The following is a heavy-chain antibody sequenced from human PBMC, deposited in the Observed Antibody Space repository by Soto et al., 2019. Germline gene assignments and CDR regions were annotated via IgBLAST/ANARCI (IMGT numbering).Heavy chain of an antibody. CDR1: GFTFSSYA. Sequence: EVQLLESGGGLVQPGGSLRLSCAASGFTFSSYAMSWVRQAPGKGLEWVSAISGSGGSTYYADSVKGRFTISRDNSKNKLQLQMNSLGAEDTAVYYCARDEQWVVEKFDHWGQGTLVSVSS. J-gene: IGHJ4*02. V-gene: IGHV3-23*01. CDR2: ISGSGGST. CDR3: ARDEQWVVEKFDH. D-gene: IGHD6-19*01.